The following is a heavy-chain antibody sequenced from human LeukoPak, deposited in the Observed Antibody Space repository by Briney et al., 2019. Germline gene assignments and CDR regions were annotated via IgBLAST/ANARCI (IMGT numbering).Heavy chain of an antibody. V-gene: IGHV3-23*01. J-gene: IGHJ3*02. Sequence: PGGSLRLSCAASGFTFSSYGMSWVRQAPGKGLEWVLAISNSGGSTYYADSVKGRFTISRDNSKNTLYLQMNSLRAEDTAVYYCAKDLSYGDPVIWGQGTMVTVSS. D-gene: IGHD4-17*01. CDR1: GFTFSSYG. CDR3: AKDLSYGDPVI. CDR2: ISNSGGST.